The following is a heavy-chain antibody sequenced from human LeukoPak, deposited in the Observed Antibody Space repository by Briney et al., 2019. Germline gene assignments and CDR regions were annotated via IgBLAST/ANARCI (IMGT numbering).Heavy chain of an antibody. D-gene: IGHD1-14*01. CDR1: GGTFSSYA. CDR3: ARDRNRWCDY. J-gene: IGHJ4*02. CDR2: IIPIFGTA. Sequence: GASVKVSCKASGGTFSSYAISWVRQAPGQGLEWMGGIIPIFGTANYAQKFQGRVTMTRDTSTSTVYMELSSLRSEDTAVYYCARDRNRWCDYWGQGTLVTVSS. V-gene: IGHV1-69*05.